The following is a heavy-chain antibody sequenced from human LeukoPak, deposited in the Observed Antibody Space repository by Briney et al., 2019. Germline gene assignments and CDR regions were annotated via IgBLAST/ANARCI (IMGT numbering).Heavy chain of an antibody. D-gene: IGHD3-16*01. CDR3: ARAPSYFIMITFGGVYGNDAFDI. Sequence: SETLSLTCAVYGGSFSGYYWSWIRQPPGKGLEWIGEINHSGSTNYNPSLKSRVTISVDTSKNQFSLKLSSVTAADTAVYYCARAPSYFIMITFGGVYGNDAFDIWGQGTMVTVSS. J-gene: IGHJ3*02. CDR2: INHSGST. CDR1: GGSFSGYY. V-gene: IGHV4-34*01.